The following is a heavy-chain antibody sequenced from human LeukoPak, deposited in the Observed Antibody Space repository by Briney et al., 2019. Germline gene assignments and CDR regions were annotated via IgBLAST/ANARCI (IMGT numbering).Heavy chain of an antibody. Sequence: SETLSLTCTVSGGSISSYYWGWIRQPPGKGLEWIGSIYHSGSTYYNPSLKSRVTISVDTSKNQFSLKLSSVTAADTAVYYCARGDDFWSGYYYFDYWGQGTLVTVSS. J-gene: IGHJ4*02. CDR3: ARGDDFWSGYYYFDY. D-gene: IGHD3-3*01. CDR2: IYHSGST. CDR1: GGSISSYY. V-gene: IGHV4-38-2*02.